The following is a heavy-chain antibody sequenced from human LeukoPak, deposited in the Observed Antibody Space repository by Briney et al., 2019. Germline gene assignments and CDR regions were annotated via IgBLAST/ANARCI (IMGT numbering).Heavy chain of an antibody. D-gene: IGHD3/OR15-3a*01. CDR1: GYTFTSYD. J-gene: IGHJ5*02. CDR2: MNPNSGNT. V-gene: IGHV1-8*01. CDR3: AVGRRGDWGDWFDP. Sequence: ASVKVSCKASGYTFTSYDINWVRQATGQGLEWMGWMNPNSGNTGYAQKFQGRVTMTRNTSISTAYMELSSLRSEDTAVYYCAVGRRGDWGDWFDPWGQGTLVTVSS.